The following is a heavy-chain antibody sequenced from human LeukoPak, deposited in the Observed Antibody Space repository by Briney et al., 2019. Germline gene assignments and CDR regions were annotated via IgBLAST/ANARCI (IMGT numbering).Heavy chain of an antibody. Sequence: SETLSLTCAVYGGSSNGDYWTWIRQPPGKGLEWIGEVNHSGRANYNPSLKSRVTISADSSKNQFYLNLSFVTAADSAVYYCARAPAAAGTIDYWGQGTLVTVSS. V-gene: IGHV4-34*01. CDR3: ARAPAAAGTIDY. D-gene: IGHD6-13*01. CDR2: VNHSGRA. CDR1: GGSSNGDY. J-gene: IGHJ4*02.